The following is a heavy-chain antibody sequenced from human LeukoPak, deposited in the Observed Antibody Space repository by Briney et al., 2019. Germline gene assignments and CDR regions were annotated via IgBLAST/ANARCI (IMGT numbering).Heavy chain of an antibody. Sequence: PGGSLRLSCAASEFTFSSYAMSWVRQAPGKGLEWVSAISGSGGSTYYADSVRGRFTISRDNSKNTLYLQMNSLRAEDTAVYYCARVYSSGWYARLNDAFDIWGQGTMVTVSS. CDR3: ARVYSSGWYARLNDAFDI. CDR1: EFTFSSYA. J-gene: IGHJ3*02. CDR2: ISGSGGST. D-gene: IGHD6-19*01. V-gene: IGHV3-23*01.